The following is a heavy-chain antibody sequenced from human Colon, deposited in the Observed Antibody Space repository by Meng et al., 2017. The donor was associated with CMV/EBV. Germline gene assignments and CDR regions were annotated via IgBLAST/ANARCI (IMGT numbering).Heavy chain of an antibody. D-gene: IGHD2-2*01. J-gene: IGHJ6*02. CDR3: AKANCSGISCYQDHYYGMDV. CDR2: ISRNGGST. CDR1: GFTFDDSA. Sequence: GGSLRLSCAASGFTFDDSAMHWVRQVPGKGLEWVSSISRNGGSTGYADSVKGRFTISRDNAKKSLYLQMNSLRAEDTALYYCAKANCSGISCYQDHYYGMDVWGQGTTVTVSS. V-gene: IGHV3-9*01.